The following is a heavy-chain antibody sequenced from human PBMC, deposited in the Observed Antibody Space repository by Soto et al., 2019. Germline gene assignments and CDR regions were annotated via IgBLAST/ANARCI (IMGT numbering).Heavy chain of an antibody. CDR1: GGTFNTFA. Sequence: QVQLVQSGAEVKKPGSSVKVSCMASGGTFNTFAISWVRQAPGQGLECMGGIIPMFGTSHYAQKFQGRVTIAADESTRTVYMELSSPRSEDTAVYYCARFSPPRGYYAYWGQGTLVTVSS. CDR3: ARFSPPRGYYAY. CDR2: IIPMFGTS. D-gene: IGHD3-22*01. J-gene: IGHJ4*02. V-gene: IGHV1-69*01.